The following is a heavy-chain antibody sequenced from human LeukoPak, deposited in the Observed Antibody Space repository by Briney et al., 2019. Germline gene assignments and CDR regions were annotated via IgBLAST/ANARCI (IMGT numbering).Heavy chain of an antibody. CDR1: GGSISSGSYY. Sequence: SETLSLTCTVSGGSISSGSYYWSWIRQPAGKGLEWIGRIYTSGSTNYNPSLKSRVTISVDTSKNQFSLKLSSVTAADTAVYYCARNGKGYSSSSLRYYYYYYMDVWGKGTTVTVSS. CDR3: ARNGKGYSSSSLRYYYYYYMDV. J-gene: IGHJ6*03. CDR2: IYTSGST. D-gene: IGHD6-6*01. V-gene: IGHV4-61*02.